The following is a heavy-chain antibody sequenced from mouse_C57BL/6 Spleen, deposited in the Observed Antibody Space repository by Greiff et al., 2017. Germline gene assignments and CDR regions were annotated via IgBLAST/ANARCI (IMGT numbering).Heavy chain of an antibody. J-gene: IGHJ2*01. CDR3: ARGDYYGSSYVDY. CDR2: IDPNSGGT. D-gene: IGHD1-1*01. Sequence: QVQLQQPGAELVKPGASVKLSCKASGYTFTSYWMHWVKQRPGRGLGWIGRIDPNSGGTKYNEKFKSKATLTVDKPASTAYMQLSSLTSEDSAVYYCARGDYYGSSYVDYWGQGTTLTVSS. CDR1: GYTFTSYW. V-gene: IGHV1-72*01.